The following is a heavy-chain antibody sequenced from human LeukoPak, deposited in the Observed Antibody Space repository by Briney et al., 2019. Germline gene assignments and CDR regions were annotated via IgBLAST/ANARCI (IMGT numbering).Heavy chain of an antibody. CDR1: GYSISSGYY. V-gene: IGHV4-38-2*02. CDR2: IYHSGIT. D-gene: IGHD2-15*01. Sequence: SETLSLTCTVSGYSISSGYYWGWIRQPPGKGLEWIGNIYHSGITYYNLYNPSLKSRVIISVDTSKNHFSLKLSSVTAADTAVYFCARSVEGYCSGGSCYSYYYYMDVWGKGTTVTVSS. CDR3: ARSVEGYCSGGSCYSYYYYMDV. J-gene: IGHJ6*03.